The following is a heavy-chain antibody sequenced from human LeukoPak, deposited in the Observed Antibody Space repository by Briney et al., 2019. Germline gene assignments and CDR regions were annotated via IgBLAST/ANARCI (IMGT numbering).Heavy chain of an antibody. D-gene: IGHD2/OR15-2a*01. J-gene: IGHJ4*02. CDR1: GFTFSSYA. CDR3: AKDSAKKYDDY. CDR2: ISSNGGST. V-gene: IGHV3-64*04. Sequence: WGSLRLSCAASGFTFSSYAMHWVSQAPGKGLEYVSAISSNGGSTNYADSVKGRFTISRENSKNTLYLQMNSLRAEDTAVYYCAKDSAKKYDDYWGQGTLVTASS.